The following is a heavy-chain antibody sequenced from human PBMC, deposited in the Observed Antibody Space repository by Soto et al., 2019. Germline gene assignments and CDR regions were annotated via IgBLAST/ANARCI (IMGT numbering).Heavy chain of an antibody. CDR2: IIPILGIA. CDR3: ATTSLDTAMALYFDY. V-gene: IGHV1-69*02. CDR1: GGTFSSYT. Sequence: QVQLVQSGAEVKKPGSSVKVSCKASGGTFSSYTISWVRQAPGQGLEWMGRIIPILGIANYAQKFQGRVTITADKSTSTAYMELSSLRSEDTAVYYCATTSLDTAMALYFDYWGQGTLVTVSS. J-gene: IGHJ4*02. D-gene: IGHD5-18*01.